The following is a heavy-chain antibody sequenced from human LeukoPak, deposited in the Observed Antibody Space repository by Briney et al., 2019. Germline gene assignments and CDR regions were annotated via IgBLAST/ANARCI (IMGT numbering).Heavy chain of an antibody. D-gene: IGHD6-13*01. J-gene: IGHJ4*02. Sequence: GGSLRLSCAASGFTFSTYAMNWVRQAPGKGLEWVSAISGSGGSTYYADSVKGRFTISRDNSKNTLYLQMNSLRAEDTAVYYCAKDRYSSRFDYWGQGTLVTVSS. CDR2: ISGSGGST. CDR1: GFTFSTYA. V-gene: IGHV3-23*01. CDR3: AKDRYSSRFDY.